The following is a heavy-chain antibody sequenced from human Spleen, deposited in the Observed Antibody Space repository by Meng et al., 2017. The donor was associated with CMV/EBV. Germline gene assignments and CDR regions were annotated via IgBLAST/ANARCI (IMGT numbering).Heavy chain of an antibody. CDR1: GFTLSNNY. J-gene: IGHJ4*02. CDR3: ARDEGSNWSPTFDH. V-gene: IGHV3-53*01. D-gene: IGHD1-26*01. Sequence: LSLTCAASGFTLSNNYMNWVRQAPGKGLEWVSVIYSDGRTYYADSVKGRFTISRDNSKNTLYLQMNSLRAGDTAVYYCARDEGSNWSPTFDHWGQGTLVTVSS. CDR2: IYSDGRT.